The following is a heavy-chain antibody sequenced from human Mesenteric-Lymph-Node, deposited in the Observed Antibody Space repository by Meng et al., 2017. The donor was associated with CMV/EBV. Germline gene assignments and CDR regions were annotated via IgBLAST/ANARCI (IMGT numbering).Heavy chain of an antibody. J-gene: IGHJ4*02. Sequence: SETLSLTCTVSGGSISSYYWSWIRQPPGKGLEWIGEINHSGSTNYNPSLKSRVTISVDTSKNQFSLKLSSVTAADTAVYYCARDPGGVGATALTFDYWGQGTLVTVSS. CDR1: GGSISSYY. V-gene: IGHV4-34*01. D-gene: IGHD1-26*01. CDR3: ARDPGGVGATALTFDY. CDR2: INHSGST.